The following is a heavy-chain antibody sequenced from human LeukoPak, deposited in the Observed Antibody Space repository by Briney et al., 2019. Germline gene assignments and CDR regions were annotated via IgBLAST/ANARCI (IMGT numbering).Heavy chain of an antibody. Sequence: PSETLSLTCTVSGGSISSYYWSWIRQPPGKGLEWIWYMYNSGITNYNPSLRSRVTISVDTSKNQSSLRLRSVSAADTAVYYCARHGASSRGWYFDYWGQGTLVTVSS. D-gene: IGHD6-19*01. J-gene: IGHJ4*02. CDR2: MYNSGIT. CDR3: ARHGASSRGWYFDY. CDR1: GGSISSYY. V-gene: IGHV4-59*08.